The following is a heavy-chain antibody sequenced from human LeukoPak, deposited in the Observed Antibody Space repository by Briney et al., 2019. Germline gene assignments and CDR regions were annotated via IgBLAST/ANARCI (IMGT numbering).Heavy chain of an antibody. CDR1: GFTFSSYE. V-gene: IGHV3-48*03. CDR3: ARVAPLPYCSGGSCYPSDYYYGMDV. CDR2: ISSSGSTI. D-gene: IGHD2-15*01. Sequence: GGSLRLSCAASGFTFSSYEMNWVRQAPGKGLEWVSYISSSGSTIYYADSVKGRFTISRDNAKNSLYLQMNSLRAEDTAVYYCARVAPLPYCSGGSCYPSDYYYGMDVWGQGTTVTVSS. J-gene: IGHJ6*02.